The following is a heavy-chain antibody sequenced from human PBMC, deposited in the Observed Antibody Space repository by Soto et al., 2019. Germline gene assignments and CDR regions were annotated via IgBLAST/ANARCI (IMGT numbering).Heavy chain of an antibody. CDR3: ASSGWYNWFDP. V-gene: IGHV3-11*06. D-gene: IGHD6-19*01. CDR1: GFTFSDYY. Sequence: GGSLRLSCAASGFTFSDYYMSWIRQAPGKGLEWVSYISSSSSYTNYADSVKGRFTISRDNAKNSLYLQMNSLRAEDMAVYYCASSGWYNWFDPWGQGTLVTVSS. CDR2: ISSSSSYT. J-gene: IGHJ5*02.